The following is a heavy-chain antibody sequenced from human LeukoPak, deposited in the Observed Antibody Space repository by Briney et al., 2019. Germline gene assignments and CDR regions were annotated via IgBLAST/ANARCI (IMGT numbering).Heavy chain of an antibody. D-gene: IGHD3-22*01. Sequence: SVKVSCKASGGTFSSYAISWVRQAPGQGLEWMGGIIPIFGTANYAQKFQGRVTITADESTSTAYMELSSLRSEDTAVYYCARHEVGDYYDSSGYYGNWFDPWGQGTLVTVSS. CDR1: GGTFSSYA. V-gene: IGHV1-69*13. CDR2: IIPIFGTA. J-gene: IGHJ5*02. CDR3: ARHEVGDYYDSSGYYGNWFDP.